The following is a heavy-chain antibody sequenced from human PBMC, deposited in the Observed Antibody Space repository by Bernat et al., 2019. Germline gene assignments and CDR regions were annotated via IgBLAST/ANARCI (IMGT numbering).Heavy chain of an antibody. CDR3: AKDNLDYYDSSGYYFSGLWWDY. Sequence: EVQLLESGGGLVQPGGSLRLSCAASGFTFSSYAMSWVRQAPGKGLEWGSAISGSGGSTYYADSVKGRFTISRDNSKNTLYLQMNSLRAEDTAVYYCAKDNLDYYDSSGYYFSGLWWDYWGQGTLVTVSS. CDR1: GFTFSSYA. J-gene: IGHJ4*02. CDR2: ISGSGGST. V-gene: IGHV3-23*01. D-gene: IGHD3-22*01.